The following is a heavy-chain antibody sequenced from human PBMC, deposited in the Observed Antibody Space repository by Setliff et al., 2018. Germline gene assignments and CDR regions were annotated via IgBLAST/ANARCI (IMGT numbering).Heavy chain of an antibody. V-gene: IGHV3-74*01. CDR3: VRDLHFGSGTSPFYYYNGMDV. D-gene: IGHD3-10*01. J-gene: IGHJ6*02. CDR2: INSDGSST. Sequence: PGGSLRLSCAASGFTFSSYWMHWVRQAPGKGLVWVSRINSDGSSTSYADSVKGRFTISRDNAKNSVYLQMNSLRAEDTAVYYCVRDLHFGSGTSPFYYYNGMDVWGQGTLVTVSS. CDR1: GFTFSSYW.